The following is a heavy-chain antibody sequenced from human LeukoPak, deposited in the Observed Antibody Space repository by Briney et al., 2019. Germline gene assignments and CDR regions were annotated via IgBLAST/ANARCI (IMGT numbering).Heavy chain of an antibody. D-gene: IGHD4/OR15-4a*01. V-gene: IGHV3-30-3*01. J-gene: IGHJ3*02. CDR1: GFTFSSYG. CDR2: ISYDGSNK. Sequence: GGSLRLSCAASGFTFSSYGMHWVRQAPGKGLEWVAVISYDGSNKYYADSVKGRFTISRDSSKNALYLQMNSLRAEDTAVYYCARDGLGTDMVPKPSDAFDIWGQGTMVTVSS. CDR3: ARDGLGTDMVPKPSDAFDI.